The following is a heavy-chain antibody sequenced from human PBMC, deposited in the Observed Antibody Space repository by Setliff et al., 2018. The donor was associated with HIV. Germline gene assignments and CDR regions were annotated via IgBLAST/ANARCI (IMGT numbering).Heavy chain of an antibody. Sequence: ASVKVSCKASGYTFTSYYMHWVRQAPGQGLEWMGIINPSGGSTYYADSVKGRFTISRDNTNNALYLHMNSLRAEDTAVYYCARAAAYFNFWTGYHPHAFDIWGQGTMVTVSS. CDR3: ARAAAYFNFWTGYHPHAFDI. CDR1: GYTFTSYY. V-gene: IGHV1-46*04. D-gene: IGHD3-3*01. J-gene: IGHJ3*02. CDR2: INPSGGST.